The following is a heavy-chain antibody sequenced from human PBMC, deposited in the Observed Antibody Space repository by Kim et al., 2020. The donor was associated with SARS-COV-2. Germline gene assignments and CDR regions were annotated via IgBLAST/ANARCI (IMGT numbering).Heavy chain of an antibody. Sequence: GGSLRLSCAASGFTFSTYGMHWVRQAPGKGLEWVALISYDGNNKYYADSMKGRLIISRDNSENTVYLQMNSLRAEDTAVYYCAKALLRGVNFYYYGMDVWGQGITVTVSS. D-gene: IGHD3-10*01. V-gene: IGHV3-30*18. CDR2: ISYDGNNK. CDR1: GFTFSTYG. CDR3: AKALLRGVNFYYYGMDV. J-gene: IGHJ6*02.